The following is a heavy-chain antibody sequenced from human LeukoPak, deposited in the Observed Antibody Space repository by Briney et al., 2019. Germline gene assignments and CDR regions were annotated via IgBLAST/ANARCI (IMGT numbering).Heavy chain of an antibody. CDR2: IRSSGSI. J-gene: IGHJ4*02. CDR3: ARMATIRGDGYHFDF. D-gene: IGHD5-24*01. Sequence: SETLSLTCSVSGDSISGYYWNWIRQSPEKGLEWIAYIRSSGSINYNPSLRSRATIPLDTSKNQFSLRLTSVTAADTAVYYCARMATIRGDGYHFDFWGQGTLVTVSS. V-gene: IGHV4-59*01. CDR1: GDSISGYY.